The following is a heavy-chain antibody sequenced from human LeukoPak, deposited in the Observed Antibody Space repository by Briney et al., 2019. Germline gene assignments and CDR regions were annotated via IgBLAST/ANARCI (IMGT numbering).Heavy chain of an antibody. CDR3: ARAGGGLRYFDWLLAPPYYYGMDV. CDR2: ISYDESNK. Sequence: GGSLRLSCAASGFTFSSYAMHWVRQAPGKGLEWVAVISYDESNKYYADSVKGRFTISRDNSKNTLYLQMNSLRAEDTAVYYCARAGGGLRYFDWLLAPPYYYGMDVWGQGTTVTVSS. J-gene: IGHJ6*02. D-gene: IGHD3-9*01. CDR1: GFTFSSYA. V-gene: IGHV3-30-3*01.